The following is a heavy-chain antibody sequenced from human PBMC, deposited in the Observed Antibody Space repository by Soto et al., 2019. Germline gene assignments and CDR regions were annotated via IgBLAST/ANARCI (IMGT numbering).Heavy chain of an antibody. D-gene: IGHD3-3*01. CDR2: IYPTGST. CDR3: ARHYLLGYYDFWSGYYTSWFDP. CDR1: GDSISSGHW. V-gene: IGHV4-4*02. Sequence: SETLSLTSAVSGDSISSGHWWIWLRQSQKRRLEWVAEIYPTGSTNYNPSLKSRVTISVDKSKNQFSLKLSSVTSADTAVYYCARHYLLGYYDFWSGYYTSWFDPWGQGTLVIVYS. J-gene: IGHJ5*02.